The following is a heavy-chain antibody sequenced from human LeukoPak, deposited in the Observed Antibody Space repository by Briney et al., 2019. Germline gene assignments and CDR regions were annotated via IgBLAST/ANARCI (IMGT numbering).Heavy chain of an antibody. Sequence: GGSLRLSCAASGFTFTNYWMSWVRQSPGKGLEWVANIKEDGSERDYVDSVKGRFTISRDNAKSSLNLQMNSLRADDTAVYYCARHARRAFDTWGRGTMVTVSS. J-gene: IGHJ3*02. CDR1: GFTFTNYW. CDR3: ARHARRAFDT. V-gene: IGHV3-7*01. CDR2: IKEDGSER.